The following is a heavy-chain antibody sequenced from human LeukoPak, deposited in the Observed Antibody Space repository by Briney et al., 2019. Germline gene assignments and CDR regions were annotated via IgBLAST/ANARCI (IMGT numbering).Heavy chain of an antibody. D-gene: IGHD3-9*01. CDR3: ARDRLLYDMLSGYYLGNAFDI. V-gene: IGHV1-18*01. CDR2: ISAYNGNT. CDR1: GYTFTSYG. Sequence: GASVKVSCKASGYTFTSYGISWVRQAPGQGLEWMGWISAYNGNTNYAQKLQGRVTMTTDTSTSTAYMELRSLRSGDTAVYYCARDRLLYDMLSGYYLGNAFDIWGQGTVVTVSS. J-gene: IGHJ3*02.